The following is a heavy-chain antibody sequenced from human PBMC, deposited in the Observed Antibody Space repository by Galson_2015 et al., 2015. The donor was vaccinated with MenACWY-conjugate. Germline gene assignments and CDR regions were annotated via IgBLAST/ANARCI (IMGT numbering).Heavy chain of an antibody. CDR1: GFTSGLTFSNSP. J-gene: IGHJ4*02. D-gene: IGHD1-26*01. Sequence: SLRLSCAASGFTSGLTFSNSPMSWVRQAPGKGLEWVSSVSGSGSYTHYADSVKGRFSISRDNSDNAVFLHMNSLRAEDTAVYYCAKVNPHGRDFDFWGQGTLVTVSS. V-gene: IGHV3-23*01. CDR2: VSGSGSYT. CDR3: AKVNPHGRDFDF.